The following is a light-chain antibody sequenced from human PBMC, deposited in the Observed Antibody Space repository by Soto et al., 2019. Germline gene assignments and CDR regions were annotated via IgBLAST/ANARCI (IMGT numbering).Light chain of an antibody. CDR2: TTN. J-gene: IGLJ1*01. CDR3: ATWDGGLSGTFV. Sequence: QSALTQPPSASGTPGQRATISCCGSNSNIGSDIVNCYQLLPGAAPEVLINTTNQRPSGVPERFSGSKSGTSASLAISGLQSEDEANSYCATWDGGLSGTFVLGNGTKVTVL. CDR1: NSNIGSDI. V-gene: IGLV1-44*01.